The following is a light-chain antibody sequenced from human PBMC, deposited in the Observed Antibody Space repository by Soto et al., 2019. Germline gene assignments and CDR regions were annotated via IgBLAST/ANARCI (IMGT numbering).Light chain of an antibody. CDR1: QSLVYSANNKNY. CDR2: WAS. V-gene: IGKV4-1*01. J-gene: IGKJ1*01. CDR3: QHYVDTLLT. Sequence: DIVMTQSPDSLAVSLGERATINCKSSQSLVYSANNKNYLAWYQQKPGQPPKLLIYWASFRESGVPYRFSGSGSWTDFTLTISSLQAEDVAFYYCQHYVDTLLTFGQGTKVEVK.